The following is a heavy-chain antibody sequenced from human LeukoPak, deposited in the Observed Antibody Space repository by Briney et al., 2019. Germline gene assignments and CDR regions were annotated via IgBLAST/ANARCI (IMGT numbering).Heavy chain of an antibody. Sequence: GGSLRLSCAASGFTFSNAWMSWVRQAPGKGLEWVGRIKSKTDGGTIGYAAPVKGRFTISRDDTKHTLYLQMNSLKTEDTAVYYCSLQYPGDHWGQGTLVTVSS. J-gene: IGHJ4*02. V-gene: IGHV3-15*01. D-gene: IGHD4-11*01. CDR1: GFTFSNAW. CDR2: IKSKTDGGTI. CDR3: SLQYPGDH.